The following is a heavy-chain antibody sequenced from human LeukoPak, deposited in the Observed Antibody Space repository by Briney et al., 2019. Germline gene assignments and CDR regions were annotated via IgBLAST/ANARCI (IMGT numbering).Heavy chain of an antibody. V-gene: IGHV4-59*08. CDR2: IDYTGTS. CDR3: ARQGIDAFDI. J-gene: IGHJ3*02. CDR1: GGSISSYS. Sequence: PSETLSLTCSVSGGSISSYSWTWIRQPPGKGLEWIGFIDYTGTSNYNPSLKSRVTISVDTSKNQISLRLSSVTAADTAVYYCARQGIDAFDIWGQGTLVTVSS.